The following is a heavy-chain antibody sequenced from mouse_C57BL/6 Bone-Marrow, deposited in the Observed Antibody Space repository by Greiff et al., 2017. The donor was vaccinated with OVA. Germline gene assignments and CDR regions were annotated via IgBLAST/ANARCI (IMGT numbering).Heavy chain of an antibody. CDR3: ARPSWYAMDY. CDR2: IYPRSGNT. CDR1: GYTFTSYG. J-gene: IGHJ4*01. V-gene: IGHV1-81*01. Sequence: LVESGAELARPGASVKLSCKASGYTFTSYGISWVKQRTGQGLEWIGEIYPRSGNTYYNEKFKGKATLTADKSSSTAYMELRSLTSEDSAVYFCARPSWYAMDYWGQGTSVTVSS. D-gene: IGHD3-1*01.